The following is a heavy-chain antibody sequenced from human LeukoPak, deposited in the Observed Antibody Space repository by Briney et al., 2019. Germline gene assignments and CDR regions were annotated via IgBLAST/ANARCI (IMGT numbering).Heavy chain of an antibody. CDR2: INPNTGGT. CDR3: ARVAGIWFGETNYGVDV. Sequence: ASVKVSCKASGYTFTGYYLHWIRQAPGQGPEWMGRINPNTGGTNYAQKFQGWVTMTRDTSIGTAYLDLGNLKSDDTAVYYCARVAGIWFGETNYGVDVWGKGTTVTVSS. J-gene: IGHJ6*04. D-gene: IGHD3-10*01. CDR1: GYTFTGYY. V-gene: IGHV1-2*04.